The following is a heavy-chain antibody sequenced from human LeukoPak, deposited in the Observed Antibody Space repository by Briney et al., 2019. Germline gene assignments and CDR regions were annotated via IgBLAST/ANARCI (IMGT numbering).Heavy chain of an antibody. V-gene: IGHV3-9*01. J-gene: IGHJ6*02. CDR3: AKGIAVTGTYYGMDV. Sequence: FLRLSCAGSGFTFDDYGMHWVRQAPGKGLEWVSGITWHSGSIDYADSVKGRFTISRDNAKNALYLQMNSLRAEDTALHFCAKGIAVTGTYYGMDVWGQGTKVTVSS. CDR2: ITWHSGSI. CDR1: GFTFDDYG. D-gene: IGHD6-19*01.